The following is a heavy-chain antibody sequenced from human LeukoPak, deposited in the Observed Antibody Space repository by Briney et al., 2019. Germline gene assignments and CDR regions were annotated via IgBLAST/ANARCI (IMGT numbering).Heavy chain of an antibody. J-gene: IGHJ3*02. CDR2: VHYSGTT. CDR1: GGSVIGYY. Sequence: LETLSLTCTVSGGSVIGYYWTWMRQSPGKGLEWIGYVHYSGTTNYNPSLTSRVTMSLDTSRNQFSLKLSSVTAADTAVYYCARSGYSYGADAFDIWGQGTMVTVSS. D-gene: IGHD5-18*01. CDR3: ARSGYSYGADAFDI. V-gene: IGHV4-59*02.